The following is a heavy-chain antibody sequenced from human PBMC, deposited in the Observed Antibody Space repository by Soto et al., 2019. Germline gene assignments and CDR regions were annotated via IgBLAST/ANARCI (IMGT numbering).Heavy chain of an antibody. CDR3: ATDVVFEIFGVDLNPRDYGRDV. V-gene: IGHV1-24*01. J-gene: IGHJ6*02. Sequence: VASVKVSCKVSGYTLTELSMHWVRQAPGKGLEWMGGFDPEDGETIYAQKFQGRVTMTEDTSTDTAYMVLSSLRSEDTAVYYCATDVVFEIFGVDLNPRDYGRDVWGQGTTVTVSS. CDR2: FDPEDGET. D-gene: IGHD3-3*01. CDR1: GYTLTELS.